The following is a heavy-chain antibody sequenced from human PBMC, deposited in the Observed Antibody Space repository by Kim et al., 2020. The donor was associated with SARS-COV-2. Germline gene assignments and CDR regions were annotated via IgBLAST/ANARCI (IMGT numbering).Heavy chain of an antibody. CDR1: GYTFTSYA. CDR3: ARDDVSDASPPGGKPAGFDP. V-gene: IGHV1-3*01. Sequence: ASVKVSCKASGYTFTSYAMHWVRQAPGQRLEWMGWINSGNGNTKYSQKFQGRVTITRDTSASTAYMELSSLRSEDTAVYYCARDDVSDASPPGGKPAGFDPWGQGTLVTVSS. D-gene: IGHD6-25*01. J-gene: IGHJ5*02. CDR2: INSGNGNT.